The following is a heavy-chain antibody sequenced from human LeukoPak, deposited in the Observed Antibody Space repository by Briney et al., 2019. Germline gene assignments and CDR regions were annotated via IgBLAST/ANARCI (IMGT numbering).Heavy chain of an antibody. D-gene: IGHD2-2*01. CDR3: ARLYKEPAGNWFDP. CDR2: IYPGDSDT. Sequence: GESLQISCKGSGYRFTSYWIGWVRQMPGKGLEWMGTIYPGDSDTRYSPSFQGQVTISADKSISTAYLQWSSLKASDTAMYYCARLYKEPAGNWFDPWGQGTLVTVSS. J-gene: IGHJ5*02. CDR1: GYRFTSYW. V-gene: IGHV5-51*01.